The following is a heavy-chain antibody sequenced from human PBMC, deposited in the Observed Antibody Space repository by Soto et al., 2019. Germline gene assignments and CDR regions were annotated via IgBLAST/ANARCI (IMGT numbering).Heavy chain of an antibody. J-gene: IGHJ6*02. CDR2: IRSKTYGGAT. CDR3: TRAGIDRTGTTHYYYGMDV. Sequence: SLRLSCTASGFTFADNAVSWVRQAPGKGLEWVGFIRSKTYGGATDYAASVKGRFTFSRDDSKSIAYLQMNGLKTEDTAVYYCTRAGIDRTGTTHYYYGMDVWGQGTTVTVSS. V-gene: IGHV3-49*04. CDR1: GFTFADNA. D-gene: IGHD1-1*01.